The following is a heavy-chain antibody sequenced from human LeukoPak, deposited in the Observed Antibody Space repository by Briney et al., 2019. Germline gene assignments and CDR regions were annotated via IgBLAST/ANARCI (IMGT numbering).Heavy chain of an antibody. CDR3: ARRRLLWFGELSGGMDV. V-gene: IGHV4-4*02. D-gene: IGHD3-10*01. Sequence: SETLSLTCAVSGVSISSSNWGCGGRQPPGQGRGGIGEIYDSGSTNYNPSVKSRVTISVDKSKNQFSLKLSSVTAADTAVYYCARRRLLWFGELSGGMDVWGKGTTVTVSS. CDR1: GVSISSSNW. CDR2: IYDSGST. J-gene: IGHJ6*04.